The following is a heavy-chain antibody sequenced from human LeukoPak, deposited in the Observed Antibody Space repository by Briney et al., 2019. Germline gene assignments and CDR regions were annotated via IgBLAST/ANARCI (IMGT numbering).Heavy chain of an antibody. CDR3: ARVGAAVDFDY. Sequence: GGSLRLSCAASGFTFSSYWMSWVRQAPGKGLEWVANITQDGSEKYYVDSVKGRFTISRYNAKNSLYLQMNSLRAEDTAVYYCARVGAAVDFDYWGQGTLVTVSS. J-gene: IGHJ4*02. V-gene: IGHV3-7*01. CDR2: ITQDGSEK. CDR1: GFTFSSYW. D-gene: IGHD6-13*01.